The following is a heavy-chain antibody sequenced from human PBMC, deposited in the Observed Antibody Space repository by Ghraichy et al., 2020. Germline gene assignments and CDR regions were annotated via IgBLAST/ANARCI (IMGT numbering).Heavy chain of an antibody. Sequence: GGSLRLSCAASGFTFSDHYMDWVRQAPGKGLEWVGRTRNKANSYTTEYAASVKGRFTISRDDSKNSLYLQMNSLKTEDTAVYYCARVTYFWSGYYFDYWGQGTLVTVSS. D-gene: IGHD3-3*01. V-gene: IGHV3-72*01. CDR2: TRNKANSYTT. CDR1: GFTFSDHY. CDR3: ARVTYFWSGYYFDY. J-gene: IGHJ4*02.